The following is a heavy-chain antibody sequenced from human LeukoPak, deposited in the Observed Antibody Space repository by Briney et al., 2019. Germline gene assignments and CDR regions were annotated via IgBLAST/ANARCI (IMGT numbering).Heavy chain of an antibody. CDR1: GGTFSSYT. V-gene: IGHV1-69*02. Sequence: SVKVSCKASGGTFSSYTISWVRQAPGQALEWMVRIIPILGIANYAQKFQGRVTITADKSTSTAYMELSSLRSEDTAVYYCARVGYSYGGDYWGQGTLVTVSS. CDR2: IIPILGIA. D-gene: IGHD5-18*01. CDR3: ARVGYSYGGDY. J-gene: IGHJ4*02.